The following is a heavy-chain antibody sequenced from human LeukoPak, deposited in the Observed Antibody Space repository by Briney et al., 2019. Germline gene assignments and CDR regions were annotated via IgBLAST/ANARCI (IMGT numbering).Heavy chain of an antibody. D-gene: IGHD6-19*01. V-gene: IGHV4-4*02. CDR2: IYHSGST. CDR1: GGSISSSNW. CDR3: ARVWSSGWSEGAFDI. Sequence: SETLSLTCAVSGGSISSSNWWSCVRQPRGKGLAWSGEIYHSGSTNYNPSLKSRVTISVDKSKNQFSLKLSSVTAAATAVYYCARVWSSGWSEGAFDIWGQGTMVSVFS. J-gene: IGHJ3*02.